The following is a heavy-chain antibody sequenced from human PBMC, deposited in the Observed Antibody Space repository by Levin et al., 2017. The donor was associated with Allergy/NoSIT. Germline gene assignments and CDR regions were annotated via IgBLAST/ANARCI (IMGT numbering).Heavy chain of an antibody. J-gene: IGHJ2*01. CDR1: GFTFSSYA. D-gene: IGHD2-2*01. CDR3: AKDRPTYRLRNWYFDL. Sequence: GGSLRLSCAASGFTFSSYAMSWVRQAPGKGLEWVSAISGSGGSTYYADSVKGRLTIPRDNAKNTLYLQMNSLRAEGTAVYYCAKDRPTYRLRNWYFDLWGRGTLVTVSS. V-gene: IGHV3-23*01. CDR2: ISGSGGST.